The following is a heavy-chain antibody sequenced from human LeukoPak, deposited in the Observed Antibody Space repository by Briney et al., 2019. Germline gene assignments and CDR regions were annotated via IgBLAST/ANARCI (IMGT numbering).Heavy chain of an antibody. CDR1: GGSISSYY. D-gene: IGHD5-24*01. CDR2: IYYSGST. J-gene: IGHJ4*02. CDR3: ARGGRDGFKRGSYYFDY. V-gene: IGHV4-59*01. Sequence: SETLSLTCTVSGGSISSYYWSWIRQPPGKGLEWIGYIYYSGSTNYNPSLKSRVTISVDTSKNQFSLKLSSVTAADTAVYYCARGGRDGFKRGSYYFDYWGQGTLVTVSS.